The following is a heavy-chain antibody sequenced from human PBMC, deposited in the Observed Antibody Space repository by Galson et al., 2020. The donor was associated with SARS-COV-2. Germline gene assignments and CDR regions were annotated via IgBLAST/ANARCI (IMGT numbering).Heavy chain of an antibody. V-gene: IGHV4-4*02. CDR3: ARASASGMVAVTANYYYYGMDV. J-gene: IGHJ6*02. D-gene: IGHD6-19*01. CDR1: GGSISSGYW. CDR2: IDHNGRT. Sequence: SETLSLTCAVSGGSISSGYWWSWVRQPPGKGLEWIGEIDHNGRTNYNPSLRSRVTISVGKSKNQFSLNLDSVTAADTAVYYCARASASGMVAVTANYYYYGMDVWGQGTTVTVSS.